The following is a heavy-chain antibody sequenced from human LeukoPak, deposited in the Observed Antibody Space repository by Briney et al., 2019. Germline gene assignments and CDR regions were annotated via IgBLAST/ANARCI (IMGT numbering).Heavy chain of an antibody. J-gene: IGHJ4*02. CDR1: GFTFDDYA. D-gene: IGHD3-22*01. Sequence: PGRSLRLSCAASGFTFDDYAMHWVRQAPGKGLEWVSGISWNSGSIGYADSVKGRFTISRDNAKNSLYLQMNSLRAEDMALYYCAKDNYYDSSGYLDYWGRGTLVTVSS. V-gene: IGHV3-9*03. CDR3: AKDNYYDSSGYLDY. CDR2: ISWNSGSI.